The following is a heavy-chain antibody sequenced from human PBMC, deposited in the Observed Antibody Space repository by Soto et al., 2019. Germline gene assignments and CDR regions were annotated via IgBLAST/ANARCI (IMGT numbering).Heavy chain of an antibody. CDR3: ARVPVVMTAIQGAYFDY. CDR1: GFAFSDHY. Sequence: GGSLRLSCAASGFAFSDHYMDWVRQAPGKGLEGVGRSRNKLNSYITEYAASVKGRFTISRDDSKNSLYLQMKSLISADTAVYCCARVPVVMTAIQGAYFDYWGQGTLVTVSS. V-gene: IGHV3-72*01. CDR2: SRNKLNSYIT. J-gene: IGHJ4*02. D-gene: IGHD2-21*02.